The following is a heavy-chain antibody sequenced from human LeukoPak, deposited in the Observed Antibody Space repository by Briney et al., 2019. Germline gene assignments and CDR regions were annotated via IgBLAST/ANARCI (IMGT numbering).Heavy chain of an antibody. CDR3: AKDTYYYDNSGYSGAFDI. CDR2: ISGSGGST. CDR1: GFTFKNYA. D-gene: IGHD3-22*01. Sequence: PGGSLRLSCAASGFTFKNYAMSWVRQAPGKGLEWVSTISGSGGSTYYVDSVKGRFTISRDNSKNTLYLQMNSLRAEDTAVYYCAKDTYYYDNSGYSGAFDIWGQGTMVTVSS. J-gene: IGHJ3*02. V-gene: IGHV3-23*01.